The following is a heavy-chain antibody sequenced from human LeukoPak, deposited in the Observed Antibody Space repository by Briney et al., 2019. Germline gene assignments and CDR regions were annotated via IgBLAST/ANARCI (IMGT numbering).Heavy chain of an antibody. J-gene: IGHJ4*02. CDR2: INSDGTPT. CDR3: SRLYCDGGSCYFDS. CDR1: GFTFSSYW. V-gene: IGHV3-74*01. Sequence: PGGSLRLSCAASGFTFSSYWMHWVRQAPGKGLVWVSRINSDGTPTGYADSVKGRFTISRDNAKNTLYLQMNSLRAEDTAVYYGSRLYCDGGSCYFDSWGQGTLVTVSS. D-gene: IGHD2-15*01.